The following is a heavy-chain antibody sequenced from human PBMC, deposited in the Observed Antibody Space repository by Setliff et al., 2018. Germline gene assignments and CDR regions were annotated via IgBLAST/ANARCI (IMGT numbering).Heavy chain of an antibody. CDR3: ARLGAPASHDAFDI. Sequence: GESLTISCKGSGYRFTTYWIGWVRQMPGKGLEWMGIVFSGDSDTRYSPSFQGQVTVSADKSINTAYLQWSSLKASDTAMYYCARLGAPASHDAFDIWGQGTMVTVSS. D-gene: IGHD6-25*01. CDR2: VFSGDSDT. V-gene: IGHV5-51*01. J-gene: IGHJ3*02. CDR1: GYRFTTYW.